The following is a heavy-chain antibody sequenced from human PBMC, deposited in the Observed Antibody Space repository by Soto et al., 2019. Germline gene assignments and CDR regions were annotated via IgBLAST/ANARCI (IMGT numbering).Heavy chain of an antibody. CDR1: GFTFSYYP. V-gene: IGHV3-30*14. CDR3: ARVSEYMVAILYIYPLDGRDPLSDVDV. CDR2: ISFDGSNK. D-gene: IGHD5-12*01. Sequence: QMQLVESGGGAVQPGRSLRLSCAASGFTFSYYPMHWVRQAPGKGLEWVAVISFDGSNKYYADSVKGRFTISRDNSKNTLKLKMNSLRGEDTAVYYGARVSEYMVAILYIYPLDGRDPLSDVDVWGQGTTVTVSS. J-gene: IGHJ6*02.